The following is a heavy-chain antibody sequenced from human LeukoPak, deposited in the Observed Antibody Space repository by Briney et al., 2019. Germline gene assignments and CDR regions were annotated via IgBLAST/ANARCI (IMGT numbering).Heavy chain of an antibody. CDR1: GFTFSSYG. D-gene: IGHD6-13*01. Sequence: GGSLRLSCAAYGFTFSSYGMHWVRQAPGKGLERVAFIRYDGSGKYYGDSVKGRFTISRDISKNTLHLQMNSLRAEDTAVYYCAKVASIAAAGEFGSWGQGTLVTVSS. J-gene: IGHJ4*02. CDR3: AKVASIAAAGEFGS. CDR2: IRYDGSGK. V-gene: IGHV3-30*02.